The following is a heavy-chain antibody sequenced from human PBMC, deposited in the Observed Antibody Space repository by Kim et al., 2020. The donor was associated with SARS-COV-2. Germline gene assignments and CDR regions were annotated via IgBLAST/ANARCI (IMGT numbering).Heavy chain of an antibody. Sequence: GGSLRLSCVASGFTFSDYYMSWIRQAPGKGLEWVSYISSSGGTIYYADSVKGRFTISRDNAKNSLYLQMNSLRPEDTDVYYCARGGSGTMVRGVIVFDWDQGTLVTVSS. CDR2: ISSSGGTI. V-gene: IGHV3-11*01. D-gene: IGHD3-10*01. CDR1: GFTFSDYY. J-gene: IGHJ4*02. CDR3: ARGGSGTMVRGVIVFD.